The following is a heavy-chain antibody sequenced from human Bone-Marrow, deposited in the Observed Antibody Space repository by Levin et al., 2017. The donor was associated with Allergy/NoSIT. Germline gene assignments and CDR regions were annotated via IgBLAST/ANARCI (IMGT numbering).Heavy chain of an antibody. D-gene: IGHD2-15*01. Sequence: AGESLKISCRVSGYTLSDLSMHWVRQAPGKGLEWVGGFDPEDGETIYAQKFQGRVSMTEDTSTDTTYMELSSLRSEDTALYYCATGVGYCSGGSCYSSRVGQTFNIWGQGTMVTVSS. V-gene: IGHV1-24*01. J-gene: IGHJ3*02. CDR3: ATGVGYCSGGSCYSSRVGQTFNI. CDR1: GYTLSDLS. CDR2: FDPEDGET.